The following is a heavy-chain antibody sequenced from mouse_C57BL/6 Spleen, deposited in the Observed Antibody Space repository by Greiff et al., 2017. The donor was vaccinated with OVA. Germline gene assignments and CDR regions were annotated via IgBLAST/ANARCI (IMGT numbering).Heavy chain of an antibody. CDR3: ARDGYYDYDAGYWYIDV. D-gene: IGHD2-4*01. V-gene: IGHV5-4*01. CDR1: GFTFSSYA. CDR2: ISDGGSYT. J-gene: IGHJ1*03. Sequence: EVQGVESGGGLVKPGGSLKLSCAASGFTFSSYAMSWVRQTPEKRLEWVATISDGGSYTYYPANVKGRFTISRDNAKNNLYRQMSHLKSEDTAMYYWARDGYYDYDAGYWYIDVWGTGTTVTVSS.